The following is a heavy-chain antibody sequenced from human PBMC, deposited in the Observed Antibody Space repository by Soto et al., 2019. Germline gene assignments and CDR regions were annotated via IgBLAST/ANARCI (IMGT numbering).Heavy chain of an antibody. CDR2: ISYDGSNK. D-gene: IGHD3-3*01. J-gene: IGHJ5*02. V-gene: IGHV3-30-3*01. CDR1: GFTFSSYA. Sequence: QPGGSLRLSCAASGFTFSSYAMHWVRQAPGKGLEWVAVISYDGSNKYYADSVKGRFTISRDNSKNTLYLQMNSLRAEDTAVYYCASLGLIWSGEDNWFDPWGQGTLVTVSS. CDR3: ASLGLIWSGEDNWFDP.